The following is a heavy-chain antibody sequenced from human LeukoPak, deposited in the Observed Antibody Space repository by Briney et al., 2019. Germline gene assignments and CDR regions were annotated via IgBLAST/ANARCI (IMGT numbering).Heavy chain of an antibody. CDR1: GYTFTGYY. CDR2: INPNSGGT. D-gene: IGHD3-22*01. Sequence: ASVKVSCKASGYTFTGYYMHWVRQAPGQGLEWMGWINPNSGGTNYAQKFQGRVTMTRDTSISTAYMELSRLRSDDTAVYYCARGPLDYYDRTQTYMDVWGKGTTVTVSS. V-gene: IGHV1-2*02. J-gene: IGHJ6*03. CDR3: ARGPLDYYDRTQTYMDV.